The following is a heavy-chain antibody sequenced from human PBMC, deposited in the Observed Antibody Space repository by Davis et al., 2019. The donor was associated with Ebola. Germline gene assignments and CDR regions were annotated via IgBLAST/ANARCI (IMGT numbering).Heavy chain of an antibody. CDR3: AKVEYCSSTSCLFDY. J-gene: IGHJ4*02. D-gene: IGHD2-2*01. CDR2: IWYDGSNK. V-gene: IGHV3-33*06. CDR1: GFTFSSYA. Sequence: GESLKISCAASGFTFSSYAMHWVRQAPGKGLEWVAVIWYDGSNKYYADSVKGRFTISRDNSKNTLYLQMNSLRAEDTAVYYCAKVEYCSSTSCLFDYWGQGTLVTVSS.